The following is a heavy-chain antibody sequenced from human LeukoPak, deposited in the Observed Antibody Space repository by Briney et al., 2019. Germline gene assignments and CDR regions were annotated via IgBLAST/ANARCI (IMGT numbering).Heavy chain of an antibody. J-gene: IGHJ4*02. Sequence: KPGESLKIFCKGSGYSFTSYWIGWVRQMPGKGLEWMGIIYPGDSDTRYSPSFQGQVTISADKSISTAYLQWSSLKASDTAMYYCARRYYDILTGYYIDYWGQGTLVTVSS. CDR3: ARRYYDILTGYYIDY. D-gene: IGHD3-9*01. V-gene: IGHV5-51*03. CDR1: GYSFTSYW. CDR2: IYPGDSDT.